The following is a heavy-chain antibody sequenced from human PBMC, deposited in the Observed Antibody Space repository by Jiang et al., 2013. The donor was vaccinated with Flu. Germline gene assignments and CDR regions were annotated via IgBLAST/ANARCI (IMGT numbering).Heavy chain of an antibody. Sequence: LLKPSETLSLTCSVSGFSINSGYYWGWVRQPPGKGLEWVGSIYQSGTTYYNPSLKSRVIISVDTSKNQFSLKVTSVTAADTALYYCARQAAAGTRGYYSYYGMDVWGPGTTVTVSS. J-gene: IGHJ6*02. D-gene: IGHD6-13*01. CDR1: GFSINSGYY. CDR2: IYQSGTT. V-gene: IGHV4-38-2*02. CDR3: ARQAAAGTRGYYSYYGMDV.